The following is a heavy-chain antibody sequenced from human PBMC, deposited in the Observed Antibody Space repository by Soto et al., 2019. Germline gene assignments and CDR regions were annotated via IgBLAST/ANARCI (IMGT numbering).Heavy chain of an antibody. CDR1: GYTFSTYG. CDR3: ARDREAARPGWFDP. V-gene: IGHV1-18*04. J-gene: IGHJ5*02. D-gene: IGHD6-6*01. CDR2: ISAYNGNT. Sequence: ASVKVSCRASGYTFSTYGINWVRQAPGQGPEWMGWISAYNGNTNYAQKFQGRVTMTTDTPTSTAYLELRSLRSDDTAVYYCARDREAARPGWFDPWGQGTLVTVSS.